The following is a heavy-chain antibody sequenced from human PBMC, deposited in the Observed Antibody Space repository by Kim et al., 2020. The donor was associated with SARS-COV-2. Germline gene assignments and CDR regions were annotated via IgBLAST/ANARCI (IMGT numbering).Heavy chain of an antibody. D-gene: IGHD1-26*01. CDR3: AKDRRSYFVPEVAFDI. J-gene: IGHJ3*02. Sequence: SVQGRCTISRDNAKNTLYLQMSSLRAEETAVYYCAKDRRSYFVPEVAFDISGQGTMVTVSS. V-gene: IGHV3-30*02.